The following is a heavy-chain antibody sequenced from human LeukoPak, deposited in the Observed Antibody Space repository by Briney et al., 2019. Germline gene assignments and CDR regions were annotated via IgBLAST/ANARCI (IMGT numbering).Heavy chain of an antibody. J-gene: IGHJ3*02. Sequence: ASVKVSCKASGYTFTGSYLHWVRQAPGQGLEWMGWLNPNSGDTKDALKFQGRVTMTRDTSINTAYMELSRLTSDDTAVYYCARGTTHLWFGEGGNALDIWGQGTMVTVSP. CDR1: GYTFTGSY. CDR2: LNPNSGDT. D-gene: IGHD3-10*01. V-gene: IGHV1-2*02. CDR3: ARGTTHLWFGEGGNALDI.